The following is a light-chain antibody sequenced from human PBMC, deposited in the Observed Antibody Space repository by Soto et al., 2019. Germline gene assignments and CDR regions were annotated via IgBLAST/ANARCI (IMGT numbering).Light chain of an antibody. J-gene: IGLJ3*02. CDR1: SSDVGGYDY. CDR2: AVS. V-gene: IGLV2-14*01. Sequence: QSVLTQPASVSGSPGQSITISCTGTSSDVGGYDYVSWYQQRPGKAPKLIIYAVSNRPSGVSNRFSGSKSANTASLTISGLQAEDEADYYCSSYTSSNTLVFGGGTKLTVL. CDR3: SSYTSSNTLV.